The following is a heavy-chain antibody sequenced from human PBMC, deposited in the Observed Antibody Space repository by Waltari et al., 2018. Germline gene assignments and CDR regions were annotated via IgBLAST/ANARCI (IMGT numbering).Heavy chain of an antibody. V-gene: IGHV4-61*01. J-gene: IGHJ6*03. CDR2: IYYSGST. CDR1: GGSVSRGRYY. CDR3: ARGADCSSTSCFRDYYYYYMDV. D-gene: IGHD2-2*01. Sequence: QVQLQESGPGLVKPSETLSLTCTVSGGSVSRGRYYWSWLRQPPGNGSEGIGYIYYSGSTNYNPSLKSRVTISVDTSKNQFSLKLSSVTAADTAVYYCARGADCSSTSCFRDYYYYYMDVWGKGTTVTVSS.